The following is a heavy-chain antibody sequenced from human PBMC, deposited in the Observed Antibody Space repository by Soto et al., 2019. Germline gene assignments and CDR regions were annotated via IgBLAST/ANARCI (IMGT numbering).Heavy chain of an antibody. V-gene: IGHV4-39*01. D-gene: IGHD3-22*01. CDR1: GGSISSNSYY. CDR3: ARQGSYSYDPPGYATDY. CDR2: IYYSGST. J-gene: IGHJ4*01. Sequence: SETLSLTCTVSGGSISSNSYYWGGIRQPPGKGLEWIGSIYYSGSTYYNPSLKSRVTISVDTSKNQFSLKLSSVTAADTAVYYCARQGSYSYDPPGYATDYWGQATLLTLST.